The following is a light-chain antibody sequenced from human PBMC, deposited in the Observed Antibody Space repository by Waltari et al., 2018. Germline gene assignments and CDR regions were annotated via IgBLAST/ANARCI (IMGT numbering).Light chain of an antibody. J-gene: IGKJ4*01. Sequence: EIVLTQSPGTLSLSPGERATLSCRASQGVTSISLSWYQQKLGQAPRLLIYGTSSRATGTPDRFSGSGSGKDFTLTSSRREPEDVAVYYCQQYDGEVVTFGGGTKVEI. CDR3: QQYDGEVVT. CDR1: QGVTSIS. V-gene: IGKV3-20*01. CDR2: GTS.